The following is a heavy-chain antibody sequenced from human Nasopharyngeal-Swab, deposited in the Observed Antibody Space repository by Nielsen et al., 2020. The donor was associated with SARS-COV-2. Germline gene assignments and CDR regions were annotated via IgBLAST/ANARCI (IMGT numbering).Heavy chain of an antibody. J-gene: IGHJ4*02. CDR2: IYYSGST. Sequence: GSLRLSCTVSGGSISSYYWSWIRQPPGKGLEWIGYIYYSGSTNYNPSPKSRVTISVDTSKNQFSLKLSSVTAADTAVYYCARGAWGRDGYNLFDYWGQGTLVTVSS. CDR1: GGSISSYY. D-gene: IGHD5-24*01. V-gene: IGHV4-59*01. CDR3: ARGAWGRDGYNLFDY.